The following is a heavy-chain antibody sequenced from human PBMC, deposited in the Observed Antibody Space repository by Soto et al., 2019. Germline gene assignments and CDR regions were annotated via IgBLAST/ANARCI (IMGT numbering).Heavy chain of an antibody. CDR3: VRVDWYDAGS. D-gene: IGHD3-9*01. CDR2: TRYTSQWYS. V-gene: IGHV6-1*01. Sequence: SQTLSLTCAISGDSVSSKSAAWDWIRQSPSRGFEWLGRTRYTSQWYSEYAVSVGSRITINPDTAKNHFSLQLTSLTPEDAAVYYCVRVDWYDAGSWGQGTLVTVSS. CDR1: GDSVSSKSAA. J-gene: IGHJ5*02.